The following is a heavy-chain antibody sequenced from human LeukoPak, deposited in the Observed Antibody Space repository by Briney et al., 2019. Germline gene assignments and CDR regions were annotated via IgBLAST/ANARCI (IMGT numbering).Heavy chain of an antibody. D-gene: IGHD6-19*01. V-gene: IGHV4-59*01. CDR1: GGSISSYY. CDR3: ARCDQYSSGWYYFDY. Sequence: SETLSLTCTVSGGSISSYYWSWIRQPPGKGLEWIGYIYYSGSTNYNPSLKSRVTISVDTSKNQFSLKLSSVTAADTAVYYCARCDQYSSGWYYFDYWGQGTLVTVSS. CDR2: IYYSGST. J-gene: IGHJ4*02.